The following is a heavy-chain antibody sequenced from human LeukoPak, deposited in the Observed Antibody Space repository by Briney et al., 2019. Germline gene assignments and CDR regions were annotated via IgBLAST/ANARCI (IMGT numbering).Heavy chain of an antibody. Sequence: SETLSLTCTVSGGSISSSSYYWGWIRQPPGKGLEWIGSIYYSGSTYYNPSLKSRVTISVDTSKNQFSLKLSSVTAADTAVYYCARTANWFDPWGQGALVTVSS. CDR1: GGSISSSSYY. J-gene: IGHJ5*02. CDR3: ARTANWFDP. V-gene: IGHV4-39*01. CDR2: IYYSGST.